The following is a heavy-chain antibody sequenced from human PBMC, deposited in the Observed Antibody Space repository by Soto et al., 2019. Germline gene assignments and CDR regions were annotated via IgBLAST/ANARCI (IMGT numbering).Heavy chain of an antibody. J-gene: IGHJ4*02. CDR3: ARDDDYGDNGLDY. V-gene: IGHV3-33*01. Sequence: QVQLVESGGGVVQPGRSLRLSCEASGFTFSHYGMHWVRQAPGKGLEWVAVILNDGSRQHYADSVKGRLTISRDNSKNTLYLYMNSLRVEDTAVYYCARDDDYGDNGLDYWGQGTLVTVSS. CDR1: GFTFSHYG. D-gene: IGHD4-17*01. CDR2: ILNDGSRQ.